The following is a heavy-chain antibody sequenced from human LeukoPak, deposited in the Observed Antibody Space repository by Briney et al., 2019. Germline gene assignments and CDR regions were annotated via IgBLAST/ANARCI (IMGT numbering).Heavy chain of an antibody. D-gene: IGHD3-22*01. Sequence: ASVKVSCKVSGYTLTELSMHWVRQAPGKGLEWMGGFDPEDGETIYAQKFQGRVTMTEDTSTDTAYIELSSLRSEDTAVYYCATDLDSSGYYLGAFDIWGQGTMVTVSS. V-gene: IGHV1-24*01. CDR2: FDPEDGET. CDR1: GYTLTELS. J-gene: IGHJ3*02. CDR3: ATDLDSSGYYLGAFDI.